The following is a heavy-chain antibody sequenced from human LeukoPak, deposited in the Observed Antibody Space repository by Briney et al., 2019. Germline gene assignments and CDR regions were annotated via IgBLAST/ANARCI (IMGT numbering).Heavy chain of an antibody. CDR3: ARSLRVRGVPDYMDV. J-gene: IGHJ6*03. CDR1: GFTVSSNY. CDR2: IYKNAIT. Sequence: GGSLRLSCAASGFTVSSNYMTWVRQAPGKGLEWVSVIYKNAITYYADTVKGRFTISRDNSKNMLYLQMNSLGAEDTAVYYCARSLRVRGVPDYMDVWGKGTTVTISS. D-gene: IGHD3-10*01. V-gene: IGHV3-53*01.